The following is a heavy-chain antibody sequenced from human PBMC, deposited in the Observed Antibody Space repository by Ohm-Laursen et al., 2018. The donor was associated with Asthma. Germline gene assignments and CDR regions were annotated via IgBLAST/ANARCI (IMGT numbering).Heavy chain of an antibody. J-gene: IGHJ6*02. D-gene: IGHD2-2*01. CDR1: GFTFSSYG. Sequence: SLRLSCSASGFTFSSYGMHWVRQAPGKGLEWVAVISYDGSNKYYADSVKGRFTISRDNSKNTLYLQMNSLRAEDTAVYYCAKDFVPARYYYYGMDVWGQGTTVTVSS. CDR3: AKDFVPARYYYYGMDV. CDR2: ISYDGSNK. V-gene: IGHV3-30*18.